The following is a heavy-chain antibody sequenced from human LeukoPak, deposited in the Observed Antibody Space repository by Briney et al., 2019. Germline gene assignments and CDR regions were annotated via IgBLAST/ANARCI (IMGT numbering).Heavy chain of an antibody. CDR3: ARDAGKQWLAYYFDY. CDR1: GYTFTSYY. CDR2: INPSGGST. Sequence: ASVKVSSKASGYTFTSYYMHWVRQAPGQGLEWMGIINPSGGSTSYAQKFQGRVTMTRDMSTSTVYMELSSLRSEDTAVYYCARDAGKQWLAYYFDYWGQGTLVTVSP. D-gene: IGHD6-19*01. V-gene: IGHV1-46*01. J-gene: IGHJ4*02.